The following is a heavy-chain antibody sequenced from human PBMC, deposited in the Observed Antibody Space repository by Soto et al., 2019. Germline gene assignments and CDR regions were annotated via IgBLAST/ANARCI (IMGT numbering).Heavy chain of an antibody. CDR2: INAGNGNT. CDR1: GYTFTSYD. CDR3: ARVSGYYLPDY. J-gene: IGHJ4*02. D-gene: IGHD5-12*01. Sequence: GASVKVSCKASGYTFTSYDMHWVRQAPGQRLEWMGWINAGNGNTKYSQKFQGRVTITRDTSASTAYMELSSLRSEDTAVYYCARVSGYYLPDYWGQGTPVTVSS. V-gene: IGHV1-3*01.